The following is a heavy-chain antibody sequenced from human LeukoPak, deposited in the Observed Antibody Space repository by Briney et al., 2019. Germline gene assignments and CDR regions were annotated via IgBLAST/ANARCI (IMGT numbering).Heavy chain of an antibody. D-gene: IGHD4-11*01. CDR2: IRYDGSNK. CDR1: GFTFSSYG. J-gene: IGHJ4*02. CDR3: AKDPTDLTTVTPIGYFDY. Sequence: GGSLRLSCAASGFTFSSYGMHWVRQAPGKGLEWVAVIRYDGSNKYYAYSVKGRFTISRDNSKNTLYLQMNSLRAEDTAVYYCAKDPTDLTTVTPIGYFDYWGQGTLVTVST. V-gene: IGHV3-33*06.